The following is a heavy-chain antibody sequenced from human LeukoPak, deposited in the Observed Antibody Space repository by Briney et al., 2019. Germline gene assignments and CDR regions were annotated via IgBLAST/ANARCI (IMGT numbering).Heavy chain of an antibody. CDR1: GGSISSGSYY. Sequence: PSETLSLTCTDSGGSISSGSYYWSWIRQPAGKGLGWIGRIYTSGSTNYNPPLKSRVTISVDTSKNQFSLKLSSVTAADTAVYYCARERIYSNEAFDPWGQGTLVTVSS. D-gene: IGHD4-11*01. CDR3: ARERIYSNEAFDP. V-gene: IGHV4-61*02. CDR2: IYTSGST. J-gene: IGHJ5*02.